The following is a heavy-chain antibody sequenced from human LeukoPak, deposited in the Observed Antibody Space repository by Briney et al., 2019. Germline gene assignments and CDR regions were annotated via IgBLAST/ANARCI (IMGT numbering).Heavy chain of an antibody. Sequence: GGSLKLSCAASGFTFSTYAMSWVRQAPGKGLEWVSAISGSGGSTYYADSVKGRFTISRDNSKNTLYLQMNSLRAEDTAVYYCAKDAPYYDFWSGYYPRGNYFDYWGQGTLVTVSS. V-gene: IGHV3-23*01. CDR3: AKDAPYYDFWSGYYPRGNYFDY. CDR2: ISGSGGST. CDR1: GFTFSTYA. J-gene: IGHJ4*02. D-gene: IGHD3-3*01.